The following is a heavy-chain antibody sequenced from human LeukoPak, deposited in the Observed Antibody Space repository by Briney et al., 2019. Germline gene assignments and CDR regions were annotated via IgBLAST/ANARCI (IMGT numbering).Heavy chain of an antibody. CDR1: GFTFNIHG. CDR3: AKGPPSSSAQYFQH. Sequence: GGSLRLSCAASGFTFNIHGMHWVRQAPGQGLERVAFIRDDGTDKYYADSVKGRFTISRDNSENTLHLQMNSLRAEDTAVYYCAKGPPSSSAQYFQHWGQGTLVTVSS. CDR2: IRDDGTDK. J-gene: IGHJ1*01. D-gene: IGHD6-6*01. V-gene: IGHV3-30*02.